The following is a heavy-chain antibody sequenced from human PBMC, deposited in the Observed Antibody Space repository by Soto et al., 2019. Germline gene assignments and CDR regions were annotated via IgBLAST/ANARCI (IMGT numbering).Heavy chain of an antibody. D-gene: IGHD6-19*01. CDR3: ARDRGSSGWYGDY. CDR1: GFTFSSYS. Sequence: PGGSLRLSCAASGFTFSSYSMNWVRQAPGKGLEWVSSISSSSSYIYYADSVKGRFTISRDNAKNSLYLQMNSLRAEDTAVYYCARDRGSSGWYGDYWGQGTLVTVS. J-gene: IGHJ4*02. V-gene: IGHV3-21*01. CDR2: ISSSSSYI.